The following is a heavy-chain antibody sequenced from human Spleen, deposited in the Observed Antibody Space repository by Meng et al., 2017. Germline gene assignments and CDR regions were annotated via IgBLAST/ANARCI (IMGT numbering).Heavy chain of an antibody. D-gene: IGHD3-9*01. J-gene: IGHJ4*02. CDR1: GFYFNNAW. Sequence: GGSLRLSCAASGFYFNNAWMSWVRQAPGKGLEWVSSIGSNSRSTYYSDSVKGRFTISRDNAKNSLCLQMNNLRAEDTAVYYCARVGYYNILTGYYYFDYWGQGTLVTVSS. V-gene: IGHV3-21*01. CDR3: ARVGYYNILTGYYYFDY. CDR2: IGSNSRST.